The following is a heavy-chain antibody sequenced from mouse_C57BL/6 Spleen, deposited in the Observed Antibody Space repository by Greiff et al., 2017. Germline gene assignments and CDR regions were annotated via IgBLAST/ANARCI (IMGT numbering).Heavy chain of an antibody. J-gene: IGHJ3*01. CDR3: ARLDYYGSPFAY. CDR2: INPSNGGT. Sequence: VQLQQPGTELVKPGASVKLSCKASGYTFTSYWMHWVKQRPGQGLEWIGNINPSNGGTNYNEKFKGKATLTVDKSTSTAYMQLSSLTSEDSAVXYRARLDYYGSPFAYWGQGTLVTVSS. CDR1: GYTFTSYW. D-gene: IGHD1-1*01. V-gene: IGHV1-53*01.